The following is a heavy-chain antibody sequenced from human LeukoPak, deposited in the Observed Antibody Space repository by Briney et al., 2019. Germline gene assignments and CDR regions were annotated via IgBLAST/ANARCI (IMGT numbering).Heavy chain of an antibody. Sequence: PGGSLRLSCAASGLTFRKSWMTWVRQAPGRGLEWVANIKDDGSEKYYVDSVKGRFTIFRDDAKNSLYLQMNSLRAEDTAVYYCTNWGDTWGLDFWGQGGLVSVSS. CDR1: GLTFRKSW. D-gene: IGHD7-27*01. CDR3: TNWGDTWGLDF. V-gene: IGHV3-7*01. CDR2: IKDDGSEK. J-gene: IGHJ4*02.